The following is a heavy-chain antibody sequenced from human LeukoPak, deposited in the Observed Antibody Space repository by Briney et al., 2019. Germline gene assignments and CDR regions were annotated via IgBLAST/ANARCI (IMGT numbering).Heavy chain of an antibody. CDR3: ARAPQWFQDAFDI. D-gene: IGHD3-22*01. V-gene: IGHV3-11*04. J-gene: IGHJ3*02. Sequence: PGGSLRLSCAAAGFTFSDYYMSWIRQAPGKGLEWVSYISSSGSTIYYADSVKGRFTISRDNAKNSLYLQMSSLRAEDTAVYYCARAPQWFQDAFDIWGQGTMVTVSS. CDR1: GFTFSDYY. CDR2: ISSSGSTI.